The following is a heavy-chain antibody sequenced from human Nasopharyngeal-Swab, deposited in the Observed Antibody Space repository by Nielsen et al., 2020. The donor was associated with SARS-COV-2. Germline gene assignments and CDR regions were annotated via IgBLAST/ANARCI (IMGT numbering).Heavy chain of an antibody. CDR3: ARVSDYDYVWGSFFVDYYYMDV. V-gene: IGHV3-21*01. J-gene: IGHJ6*03. D-gene: IGHD3-16*01. Sequence: GESLKISCAASGFIFSSYSMNWVRQAPGKGLEWVSSISSSSSYIYYADSVKGRFTISRDNAKNSLYLQMNSLRAEDTAVYYCARVSDYDYVWGSFFVDYYYMDVWGKGTTVTVSS. CDR1: GFIFSSYS. CDR2: ISSSSSYI.